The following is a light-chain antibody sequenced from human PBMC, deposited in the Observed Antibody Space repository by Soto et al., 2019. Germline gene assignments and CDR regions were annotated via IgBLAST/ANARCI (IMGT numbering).Light chain of an antibody. Sequence: DIQMTQSPSTLSASVGDRVTITCRASQSISSWLAWYQQKPGKARKLLIYVASSLESGVPSRFSGSGSGTEFNLTISSLQPDDFATYYCQQYNSYSPTFGQGTKVEIK. CDR3: QQYNSYSPT. CDR2: VAS. J-gene: IGKJ1*01. V-gene: IGKV1-5*01. CDR1: QSISSW.